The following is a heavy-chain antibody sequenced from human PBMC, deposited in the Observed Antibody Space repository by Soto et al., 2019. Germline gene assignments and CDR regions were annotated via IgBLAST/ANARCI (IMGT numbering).Heavy chain of an antibody. CDR1: GFTFSSSW. V-gene: IGHV3-74*01. CDR3: TRDWSYASES. Sequence: EVQLVESGGGLVQPGGSLRLSCAASGFTFSSSWMHWVRQAPGKGLMWVSHNNSDGSTTTFADSVKGRFTISRDNAKNTVYLQMNRLRAEETGVYYCTRDWSYASESWGQGTLVSFSS. J-gene: IGHJ5*02. CDR2: NNSDGSTT. D-gene: IGHD3-16*01.